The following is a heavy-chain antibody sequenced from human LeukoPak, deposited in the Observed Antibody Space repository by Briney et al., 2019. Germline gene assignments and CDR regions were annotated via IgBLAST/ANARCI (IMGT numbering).Heavy chain of an antibody. CDR2: INPNIGGT. CDR1: GYTFTGYY. Sequence: GASVKVSCKASGYTFTGYYIHWVRQAPGQGLEWMGRINPNIGGTNYAQKFQGRVTMTRDTSISTAYMELSRLRSDDTAVYYCARDPGATTNSFDYWGQGTLVTVSS. CDR3: ARDPGATTNSFDY. D-gene: IGHD1-1*01. J-gene: IGHJ4*02. V-gene: IGHV1-2*06.